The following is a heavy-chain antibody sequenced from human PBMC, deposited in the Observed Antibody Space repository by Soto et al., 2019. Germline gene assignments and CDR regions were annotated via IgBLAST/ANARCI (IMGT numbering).Heavy chain of an antibody. V-gene: IGHV3-72*01. J-gene: IGHJ4*02. CDR3: SRVDPSAKRHYY. CDR1: EFSFSDQY. CDR2: SRNRVNNLST. D-gene: IGHD2-15*01. Sequence: GGALRLPCTVSADSEFSFSDQYMDWVRQAPGNGLEWVGRSRNRVNNLSTAYAASVQGRFTISRDESKNTVYLQMHSLKTDDTAVYYCSRVDPSAKRHYYWGQGALVTV.